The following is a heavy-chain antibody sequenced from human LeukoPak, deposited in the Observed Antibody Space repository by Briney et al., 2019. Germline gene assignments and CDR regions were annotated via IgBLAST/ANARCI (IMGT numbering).Heavy chain of an antibody. CDR3: AKLHNLNCDY. J-gene: IGHJ4*02. V-gene: IGHV3-53*01. CDR2: IYSGGST. Sequence: GGSLRLSCAASGFTVSSNYMSWVRQAPGKGLEWVSVIYSGGSTYYADSVKGRFTISRDNSKNTLYLQMNNLRPEDTAVYYCAKLHNLNCDYWGLGTLVTVSS. D-gene: IGHD1-14*01. CDR1: GFTVSSNY.